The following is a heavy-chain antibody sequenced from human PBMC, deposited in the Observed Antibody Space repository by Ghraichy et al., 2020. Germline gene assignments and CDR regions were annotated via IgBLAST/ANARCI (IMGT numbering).Heavy chain of an antibody. CDR1: NGSFSGYY. D-gene: IGHD5/OR15-5a*01. J-gene: IGHJ6*02. V-gene: IGHV4-34*01. Sequence: SETLSLTCAVSNGSFSGYYWSWIRQSPGKGLEWIGEINHSGSVNYNPSLRSRVTISVDTSKKQFFLPLTSVTAADTAVYYCARGQCLLQIYYCYGLDVWGQGTTVIVSS. CDR2: INHSGSV. CDR3: ARGQCLLQIYYCYGLDV.